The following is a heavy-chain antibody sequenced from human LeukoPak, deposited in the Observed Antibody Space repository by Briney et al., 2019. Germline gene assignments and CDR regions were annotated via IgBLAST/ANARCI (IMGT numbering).Heavy chain of an antibody. J-gene: IGHJ4*02. CDR1: GFTFSSYA. Sequence: PGGSLRLSCAASGFTFSSYAMSWVRQAPGKGLEWVSAISGSGGSIHYADSVKGRFNISRDNSKNTLYLQMNSLRAEDTAVYYCAKEVRYSRAATVTTGFDYWGQGTLVTVSS. V-gene: IGHV3-23*01. CDR3: AKEVRYSRAATVTTGFDY. CDR2: ISGSGGSI. D-gene: IGHD4-17*01.